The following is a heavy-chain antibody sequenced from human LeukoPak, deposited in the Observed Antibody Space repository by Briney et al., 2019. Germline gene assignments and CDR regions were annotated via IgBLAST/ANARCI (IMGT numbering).Heavy chain of an antibody. Sequence: PGGSLRLSCAASGFTFSSYWMSWVRQAPGKGLEWVANIKQDGSEKYYVGSVKGRFTISRDNAKNSLYLQMNSLRAEDTAVYYCARDERSAQGGYYYYYMDVWGKGTTVTVSS. J-gene: IGHJ6*03. CDR3: ARDERSAQGGYYYYYMDV. CDR1: GFTFSSYW. D-gene: IGHD2-15*01. CDR2: IKQDGSEK. V-gene: IGHV3-7*01.